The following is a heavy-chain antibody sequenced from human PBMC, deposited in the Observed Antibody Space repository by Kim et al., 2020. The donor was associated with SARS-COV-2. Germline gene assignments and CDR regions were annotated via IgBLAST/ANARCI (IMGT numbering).Heavy chain of an antibody. CDR2: IVVGSGNT. CDR3: AADRWDIVATPANVRFDY. V-gene: IGHV1-58*01. CDR1: GFTFTSSA. J-gene: IGHJ4*02. Sequence: SVTVSCKASGFTFTSSAVQWVRQARGQRLEWIGWIVVGSGNTNYAQKFQERVTITRDMSTSTAYMELSSLRSEDTAVYYCAADRWDIVATPANVRFDYWGQGTLVTVSS. D-gene: IGHD5-12*01.